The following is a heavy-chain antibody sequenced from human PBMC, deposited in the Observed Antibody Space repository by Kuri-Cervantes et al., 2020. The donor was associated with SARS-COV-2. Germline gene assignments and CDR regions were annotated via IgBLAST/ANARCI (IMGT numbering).Heavy chain of an antibody. J-gene: IGHJ4*02. CDR1: GYTITNFF. V-gene: IGHV1-46*01. Sequence: ASVKVSCKTSGYTITNFFMHWVRQAPGQGLEWMGLITPNGDLTLYAQNFQGRFTVTRDTSTRTVFMEPSSLRSEDTAVYYCARKFWSGYLLDYWGQGTLVTVSS. CDR2: ITPNGDLT. D-gene: IGHD3-3*01. CDR3: ARKFWSGYLLDY.